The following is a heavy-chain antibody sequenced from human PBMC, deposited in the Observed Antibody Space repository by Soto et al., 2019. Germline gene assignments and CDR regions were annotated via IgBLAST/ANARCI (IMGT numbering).Heavy chain of an antibody. V-gene: IGHV4-59*12. J-gene: IGHJ4*02. CDR2: IYHSGST. D-gene: IGHD5-18*01. Sequence: PSETLSLTCTVSGGSISSYYWSWIRQPPGKGLEWIGYIYHSGSTYYNPSLKSRVTISVDRSKNQFSLKLSSVTAADTAVYYCARARSGYSYGYNYFDYWGQGTLVTVSS. CDR3: ARARSGYSYGYNYFDY. CDR1: GGSISSYY.